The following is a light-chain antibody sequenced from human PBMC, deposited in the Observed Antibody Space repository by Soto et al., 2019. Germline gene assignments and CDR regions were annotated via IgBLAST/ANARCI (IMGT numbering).Light chain of an antibody. Sequence: EIVMTQSPATLSVSPGERATLSCRASQSVSSNLAWYQQKRGQAPRLLIYGASTRATGIPVRFSGSGSGTEFTLTISSLQSEDFAIYYCQEHHNWPSYTFGQGTKLEIK. J-gene: IGKJ2*01. CDR3: QEHHNWPSYT. CDR2: GAS. CDR1: QSVSSN. V-gene: IGKV3-15*01.